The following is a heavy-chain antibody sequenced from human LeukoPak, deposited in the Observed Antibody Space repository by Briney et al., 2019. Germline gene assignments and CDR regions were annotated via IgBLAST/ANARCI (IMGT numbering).Heavy chain of an antibody. V-gene: IGHV3-21*01. CDR2: ISSSGSYI. CDR3: ARDALLTIFGDERKNTDDY. Sequence: PGGSLRLSCAASGFTFSSYSMNWVRQAPGKGLEWVSSISSSGSYIYFAASMKGRFTISRDNAKNSLYLQMNSLRAEDTAVYYCARDALLTIFGDERKNTDDYWGQGTLVTVSS. D-gene: IGHD3-3*01. CDR1: GFTFSSYS. J-gene: IGHJ4*02.